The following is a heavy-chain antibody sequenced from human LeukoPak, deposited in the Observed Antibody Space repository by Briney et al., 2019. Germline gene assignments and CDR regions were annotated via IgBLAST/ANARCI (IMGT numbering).Heavy chain of an antibody. Sequence: ASVKVSCKASGGTFSSYAISWVRQAPGQGLEWMGGIIPIFGTANYAQKFQGRVTITADKSTSTAYMELSSLRSEDTAVYYCARGQGFGRTDDYNDAFDIWGQGTMVTVSS. V-gene: IGHV1-69*06. D-gene: IGHD3-10*01. CDR3: ARGQGFGRTDDYNDAFDI. CDR2: IIPIFGTA. J-gene: IGHJ3*02. CDR1: GGTFSSYA.